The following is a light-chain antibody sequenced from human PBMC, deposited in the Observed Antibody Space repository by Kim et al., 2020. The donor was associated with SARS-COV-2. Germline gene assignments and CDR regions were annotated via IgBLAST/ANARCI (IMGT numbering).Light chain of an antibody. CDR1: KLGDKY. CDR2: QDS. CDR3: QAWDSSIVV. Sequence: SYELTQPPSVPVSPGQTASITCSGDKLGDKYACWYQQKPGQSPVLVIYQDSTRPSGITERFSGSTSGNTATLTISGTQAMDEADYYCQAWDSSIVVFGGGTRLTVL. J-gene: IGLJ2*01. V-gene: IGLV3-1*01.